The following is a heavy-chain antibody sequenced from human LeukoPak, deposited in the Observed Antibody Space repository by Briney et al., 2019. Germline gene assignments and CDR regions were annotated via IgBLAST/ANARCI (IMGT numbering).Heavy chain of an antibody. CDR2: ISGSGGST. CDR1: GFTFSSYA. V-gene: IGHV3-23*01. CDR3: ANNRFYGDSFHFDY. Sequence: PGGSLRLSCAASGFTFSSYAMSWVRQAPGKGLEWVSAISGSGGSTYYADPVKGRFTISRDNSKNTLYLQMNSLRAEDTAVYYCANNRFYGDSFHFDYWGQGTLVTVSS. J-gene: IGHJ4*02. D-gene: IGHD4-17*01.